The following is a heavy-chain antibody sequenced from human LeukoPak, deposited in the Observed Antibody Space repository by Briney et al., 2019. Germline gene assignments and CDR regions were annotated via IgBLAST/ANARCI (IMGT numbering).Heavy chain of an antibody. CDR1: GYSISSGYY. J-gene: IGHJ4*02. CDR3: ARVTGYMIEDYFDY. Sequence: SETLSLTCTVSGYSISSGYYWGWIRQPPGKGLEWIGYIYYSGSTDYNPSLKSRVTISVETSKNQFSLKLSSVTAADTAVYYCARVTGYMIEDYFDYWGQGTLVTVSS. D-gene: IGHD3-22*01. CDR2: IYYSGST. V-gene: IGHV4-61*01.